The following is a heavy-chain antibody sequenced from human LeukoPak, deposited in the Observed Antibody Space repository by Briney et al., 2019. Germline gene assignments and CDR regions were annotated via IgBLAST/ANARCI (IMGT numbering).Heavy chain of an antibody. V-gene: IGHV1-69*13. J-gene: IGHJ4*02. Sequence: ASVKVSCKASGGTFSSYAISWVRQAPGQGLEWMGGIIPIFGTANYAQKFQGRVTITADESTSTAYMELSSPRSEDTAVYYCASRPNDSSGYYYWWGQGTLVTVSS. CDR1: GGTFSSYA. CDR3: ASRPNDSSGYYYW. D-gene: IGHD3-22*01. CDR2: IIPIFGTA.